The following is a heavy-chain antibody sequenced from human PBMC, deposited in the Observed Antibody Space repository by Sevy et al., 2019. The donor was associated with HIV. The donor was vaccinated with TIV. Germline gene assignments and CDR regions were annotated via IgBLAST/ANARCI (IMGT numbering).Heavy chain of an antibody. J-gene: IGHJ6*02. D-gene: IGHD6-13*01. CDR2: ISAYNGNT. V-gene: IGHV1-18*01. CDR3: ARDLGIAAAGTVYYYYGMDV. Sequence: ASVKVSCKASGYTFTSYGISWVRQAPGQGLEWMGWISAYNGNTNYAQKLQGRVTMTTDTSTITAYMELRSLRSDDTAVYYCARDLGIAAAGTVYYYYGMDVWGQGTTVTVSS. CDR1: GYTFTSYG.